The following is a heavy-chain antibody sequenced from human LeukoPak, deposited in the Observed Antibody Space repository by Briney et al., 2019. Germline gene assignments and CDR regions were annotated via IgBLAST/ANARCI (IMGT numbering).Heavy chain of an antibody. Sequence: GGSLRLPCAASGFNFSSYAMSWVRQAPGKGLEWVSGISGSGGSTDYADSVKGRFTISRDNSKNTLHLQMNSLRVEDTAVYYCAKDYFVSVSRRGNWFDPWGQGTLVTVSS. CDR2: ISGSGGST. V-gene: IGHV3-23*01. J-gene: IGHJ5*02. D-gene: IGHD2-2*01. CDR3: AKDYFVSVSRRGNWFDP. CDR1: GFNFSSYA.